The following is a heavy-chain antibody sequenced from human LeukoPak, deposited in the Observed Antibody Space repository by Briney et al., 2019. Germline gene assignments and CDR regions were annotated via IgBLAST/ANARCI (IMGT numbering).Heavy chain of an antibody. D-gene: IGHD3-3*01. CDR3: ARGAYDFWSGYYYYGMDV. J-gene: IGHJ6*02. CDR1: GGSISSYY. Sequence: SETLSLTCTASGGSISSYYWSWIRQPPGKGLEWIGYIYYSGSTNYNPSLKSRVTISVDTSKNQFSLKLSSVTAADTAVYYCARGAYDFWSGYYYYGMDVWGQGTTVTVSS. CDR2: IYYSGST. V-gene: IGHV4-59*08.